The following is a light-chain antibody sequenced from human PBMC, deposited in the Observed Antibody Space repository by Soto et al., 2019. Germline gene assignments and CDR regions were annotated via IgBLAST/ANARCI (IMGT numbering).Light chain of an antibody. CDR2: YAS. J-gene: IGKJ1*01. CDR1: QYINTR. CDR3: QEYNNWPPWK. V-gene: IGKV3-15*01. Sequence: EIVLTQSPATLSSFPGDRVTLSCRASQYINTRLAWYQHRPGQAPRLLIYYASTRATGIPARFSGSGSGTEFTLTITSLQSEDFAVYYCQEYNNWPPWKFGQGTKVDIK.